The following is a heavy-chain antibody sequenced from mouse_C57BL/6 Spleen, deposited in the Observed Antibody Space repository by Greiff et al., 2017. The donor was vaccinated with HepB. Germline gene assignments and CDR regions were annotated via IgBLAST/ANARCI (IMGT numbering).Heavy chain of an antibody. V-gene: IGHV2-9-1*01. CDR2: IWTGGGT. J-gene: IGHJ1*03. D-gene: IGHD1-1*01. CDR1: GFSLTSYA. Sequence: VQLVESGPGLVAPSQSLSITCTVSGFSLTSYAISWVRQPPGKGLEWLGVIWTGGGTNYNSALKSRLSISKDNSKSQVFLKMNSLQTDDTARYYCARNLNYYGSSYGYFDVWGTGTTVTVSS. CDR3: ARNLNYYGSSYGYFDV.